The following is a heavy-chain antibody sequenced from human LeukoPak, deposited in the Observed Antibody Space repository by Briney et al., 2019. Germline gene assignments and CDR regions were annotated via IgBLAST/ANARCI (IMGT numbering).Heavy chain of an antibody. Sequence: PSETLPLICTVSGGSISSYYWSWIRQPPGKGLEWIGYIYYSGSTNYNPSLKSRVTISVDTSKSQFSLKLSSVTAVDTAVYYCARYSGSYSFDYWGQGTLVTVSS. CDR1: GGSISSYY. CDR2: IYYSGST. CDR3: ARYSGSYSFDY. D-gene: IGHD1-26*01. J-gene: IGHJ4*02. V-gene: IGHV4-59*01.